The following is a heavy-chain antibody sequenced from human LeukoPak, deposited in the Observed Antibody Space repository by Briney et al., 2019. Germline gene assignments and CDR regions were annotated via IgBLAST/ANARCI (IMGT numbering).Heavy chain of an antibody. Sequence: GASVKVSCKASGYTFTSYYMLWVRQAPGQGLEWMGIINPSGGSTSYAQKFQGRVTMTRDMSTSTVYMELSSLRSEDTAVYYCARSGWVGARLQAFDYWGQGTLVTVSS. J-gene: IGHJ4*02. CDR2: INPSGGST. CDR3: ARSGWVGARLQAFDY. V-gene: IGHV1-46*01. D-gene: IGHD1-26*01. CDR1: GYTFTSYY.